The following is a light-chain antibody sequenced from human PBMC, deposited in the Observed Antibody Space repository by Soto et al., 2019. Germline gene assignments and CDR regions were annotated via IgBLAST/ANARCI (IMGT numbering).Light chain of an antibody. CDR1: QSLGSAY. Sequence: EIVLTQSPGTLSLSPGERGTLSCRANQSLGSAYLAWYQQKPGQAPRLLSHGASSRAAAIPDRFSGSGSGTDFTLTISNLEPEDFAVYYCQQYAASPFTFGPGTKVDAK. CDR3: QQYAASPFT. J-gene: IGKJ3*01. V-gene: IGKV3-20*01. CDR2: GAS.